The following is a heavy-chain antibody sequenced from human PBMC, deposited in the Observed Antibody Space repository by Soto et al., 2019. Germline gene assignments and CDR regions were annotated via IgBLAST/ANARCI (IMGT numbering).Heavy chain of an antibody. V-gene: IGHV4-4*02. Sequence: QVQLQESGPGLVKPSGTLSLTCAVSGGSISSSNWWSWVRQPPGKGLEWIGEIYHSGSTNYNPSLKSRVTISVDKSKNQFSLRLSSVTAADTAVYYCGRDLRYFDWLHYYYYYYGMDVWGQGTTVTVSS. D-gene: IGHD3-9*01. CDR3: GRDLRYFDWLHYYYYYYGMDV. CDR2: IYHSGST. J-gene: IGHJ6*02. CDR1: GGSISSSNW.